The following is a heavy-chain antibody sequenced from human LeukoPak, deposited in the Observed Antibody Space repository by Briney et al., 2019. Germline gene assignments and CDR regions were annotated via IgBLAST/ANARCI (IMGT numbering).Heavy chain of an antibody. V-gene: IGHV4-34*01. CDR2: INHSGST. D-gene: IGHD6-19*01. Sequence: SETLSLTCAVYGGSFSGYYWSWIRQPPGKGLEWIGEINHSGSTNYNPSLKSRVTISVDTSKNQFSLKLSSVTAADTAVYYCAGGGVAVAGPVDYWGQGTLVTVSS. CDR1: GGSFSGYY. CDR3: AGGGVAVAGPVDY. J-gene: IGHJ4*02.